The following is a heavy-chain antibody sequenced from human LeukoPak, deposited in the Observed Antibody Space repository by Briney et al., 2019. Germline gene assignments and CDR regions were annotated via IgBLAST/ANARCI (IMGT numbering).Heavy chain of an antibody. Sequence: SETLSLTCNVSGGSINNYYWSWIRQPPGKGLEWIGEINHSGSTNYNPSLKSRVTISVDTSKNQFSLKLSSVTAADTAVYYCAVRRGWYFYGAFDIWGQGTMVTVSS. CDR2: INHSGST. V-gene: IGHV4-34*01. J-gene: IGHJ3*02. D-gene: IGHD6-19*01. CDR1: GGSINNYY. CDR3: AVRRGWYFYGAFDI.